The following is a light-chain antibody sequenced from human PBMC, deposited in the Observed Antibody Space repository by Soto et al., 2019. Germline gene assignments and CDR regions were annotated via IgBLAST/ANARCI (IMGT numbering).Light chain of an antibody. CDR2: GAS. Sequence: EMFLTQSPDTRSLSPGEGATLSCRASQSVSSNYLAWYQQKPGRTPRLLIYGASSRATGIPDRFSGSGSRTDFTLTISRLEPEDFEVFYCQQYDASITFGQGTRLEIE. V-gene: IGKV3-20*01. CDR3: QQYDASIT. J-gene: IGKJ5*01. CDR1: QSVSSNY.